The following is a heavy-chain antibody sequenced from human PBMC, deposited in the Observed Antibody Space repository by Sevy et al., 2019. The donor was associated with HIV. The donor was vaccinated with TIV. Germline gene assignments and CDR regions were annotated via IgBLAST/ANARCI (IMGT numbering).Heavy chain of an antibody. J-gene: IGHJ4*02. CDR3: VRETGGSGPAGYFGD. D-gene: IGHD2-15*01. Sequence: GGSLRLSCAASGFTFSNYVMHWVRQAPGKGLEWVALISLHGTNKDYRDSVKGRFTISRDDAKNTVYVEMTSLTVEDTALYYCVRETGGSGPAGYFGDWGQGTLVTVSS. CDR1: GFTFSNYV. V-gene: IGHV3-30*04. CDR2: ISLHGTNK.